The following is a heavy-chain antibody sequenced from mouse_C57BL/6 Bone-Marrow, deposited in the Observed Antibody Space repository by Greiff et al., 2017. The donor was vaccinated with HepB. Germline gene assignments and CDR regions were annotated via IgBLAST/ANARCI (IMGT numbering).Heavy chain of an antibody. CDR1: GYTFTEYT. CDR3: ARHEGFYYYGSSPWFAY. Sequence: QVQLQQSGAELVKPGASVKLSCKASGYTFTEYTIHWVKQRSGQGLEWIGWFYPGSGSIKYNEKFKDKATLTADKSSSTVYMELSRLTSEDSAVYVCARHEGFYYYGSSPWFAYWGQGTLVTVSA. V-gene: IGHV1-62-2*01. J-gene: IGHJ3*01. D-gene: IGHD1-1*01. CDR2: FYPGSGSI.